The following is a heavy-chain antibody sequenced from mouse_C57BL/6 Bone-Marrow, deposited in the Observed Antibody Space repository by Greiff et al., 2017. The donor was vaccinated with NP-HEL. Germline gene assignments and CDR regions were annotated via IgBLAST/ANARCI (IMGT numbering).Heavy chain of an antibody. CDR1: GYTFTSYW. D-gene: IGHD4-1*01. CDR2: LSPGNSDT. CDR3: TRAGGSNWDEGAWLAY. Sequence: EVQLQQSGTVLARPGASVKMSCKTSGYTFTSYWMHWVKQRPGQGLDWIGALSPGNSDTSYNQKFTGTAQLTAVPSASTAYMELSSLTNEDSAVYYCTRAGGSNWDEGAWLAYGGEGTRVTVSA. J-gene: IGHJ3*01. V-gene: IGHV1-5*01.